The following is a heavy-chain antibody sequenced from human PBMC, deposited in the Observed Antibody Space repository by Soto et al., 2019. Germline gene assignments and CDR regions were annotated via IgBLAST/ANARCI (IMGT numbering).Heavy chain of an antibody. D-gene: IGHD1-20*01. CDR1: GGTFSGYA. CDR2: IIPLLGIT. J-gene: IGHJ1*01. V-gene: IGHV1-69*01. Sequence: QAQLMQSGAEVKKPGSSVKVSCKASGGTFSGYAINWVRQAPGQGLEGMGGIIPLLGITDYGQKFQGRITIAADESTGTAYMALRGLRSEDTAVYYCARDPRSITGTTSSEDVQHWGQGTLVSVS. CDR3: ARDPRSITGTTSSEDVQH.